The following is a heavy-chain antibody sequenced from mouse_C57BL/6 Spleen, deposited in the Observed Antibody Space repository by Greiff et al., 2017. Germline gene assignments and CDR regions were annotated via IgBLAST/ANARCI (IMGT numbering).Heavy chain of an antibody. D-gene: IGHD4-1*01. Sequence: QVQLQQSGAELVRPGASVTLSCKASGYTFTDYEMHWVKQTPVHGLEWIGAIDPETGGTAYNQKFKGKAILTADKSSSTAYMQLSSLTSEDSAVYFCARWALTGAFAYWGQGTLVTVSA. CDR3: ARWALTGAFAY. CDR1: GYTFTDYE. V-gene: IGHV1-15*01. CDR2: IDPETGGT. J-gene: IGHJ3*01.